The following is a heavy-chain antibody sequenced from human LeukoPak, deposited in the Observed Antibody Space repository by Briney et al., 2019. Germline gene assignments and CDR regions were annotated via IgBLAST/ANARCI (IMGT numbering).Heavy chain of an antibody. CDR1: GFTFSSYA. CDR2: ISYDGSNK. V-gene: IGHV3-30*01. J-gene: IGHJ4*02. CDR3: ARGGVGATVY. D-gene: IGHD1-26*01. Sequence: GGSLRLSCAASGFTFSSYAMHWVRQAPGKGLEWVAVISYDGSNKYYADSVKGRFTISRDNSKNTLYLQMNSLRAEETAVYYCARGGVGATVYWGQGTLVTVSS.